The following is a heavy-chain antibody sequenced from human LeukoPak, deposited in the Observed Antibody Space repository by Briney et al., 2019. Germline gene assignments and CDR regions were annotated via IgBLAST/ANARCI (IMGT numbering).Heavy chain of an antibody. J-gene: IGHJ2*01. D-gene: IGHD2/OR15-2a*01. CDR2: IYYSGST. V-gene: IGHV4-31*03. Sequence: SQTLSLTCTVSGGSISSGDYYWSWIRQHPGKGLEWIGYIYYSGSTYYNPSLKSRVTISVDTSKNQFSLKLSSVTAADTAVYYCARRLSANWYFDLWGRGTLVTVSS. CDR3: ARRLSANWYFDL. CDR1: GGSISSGDYY.